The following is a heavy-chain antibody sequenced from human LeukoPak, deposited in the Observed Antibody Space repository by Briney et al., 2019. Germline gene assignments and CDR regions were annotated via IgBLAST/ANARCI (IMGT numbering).Heavy chain of an antibody. D-gene: IGHD3-10*01. CDR3: ASIASRGPAAGDY. V-gene: IGHV4-38-2*02. J-gene: IGHJ4*02. CDR2: LYHGGST. CDR1: GYSISSAYS. Sequence: SETLSLTCNVFGYSISSAYSWGWIRQPPGKGLEWIGRLYHGGSTYYNPSLKSRVTISVDTSKNQFSLKLSSVTAADTAFYYCASIASRGPAAGDYWGQGTLVTVSS.